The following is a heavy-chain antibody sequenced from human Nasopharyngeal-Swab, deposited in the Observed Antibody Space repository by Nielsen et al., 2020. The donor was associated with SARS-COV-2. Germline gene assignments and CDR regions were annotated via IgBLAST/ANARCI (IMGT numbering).Heavy chain of an antibody. Sequence: GSLRLSCAASGFTFSSFGMHWVRQAPGKGLEWVAFIAHDASNEYYGDSVKGRFSISRDNSKNTLYLQMDSLRGEDTAVYYCARDAPAHYGAFYWGRGTLVTVSS. D-gene: IGHD4-17*01. CDR2: IAHDASNE. V-gene: IGHV3-30*03. CDR3: ARDAPAHYGAFY. CDR1: GFTFSSFG. J-gene: IGHJ4*02.